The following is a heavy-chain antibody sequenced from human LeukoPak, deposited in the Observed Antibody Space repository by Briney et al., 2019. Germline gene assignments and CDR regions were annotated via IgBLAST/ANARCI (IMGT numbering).Heavy chain of an antibody. J-gene: IGHJ4*02. CDR1: GFTFSNYA. D-gene: IGHD1-26*01. CDR3: ARTGVGGGYRFDY. V-gene: IGHV3-23*01. Sequence: PGGSLRLSCAASGFTFSNYAMTWVRQAPGKGLEWVSGISGSSGSTYYADSVRGRFTISRDNSKNTFDVQMNSLRAEDTAIYYCARTGVGGGYRFDYWGQGTLVTVSS. CDR2: ISGSSGST.